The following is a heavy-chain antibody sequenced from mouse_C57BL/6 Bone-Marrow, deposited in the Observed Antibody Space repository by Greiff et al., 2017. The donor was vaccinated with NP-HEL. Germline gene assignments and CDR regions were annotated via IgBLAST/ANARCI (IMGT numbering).Heavy chain of an antibody. Sequence: QVQLQQPGAELVRPGTSVKLSCKASGYTFTSYWMHWVKQRPGQGLEWIGVIDPSDSYTNYNQKFKGKATLTVDTSSSTAYMQLSSLPSEDSAVYYCARGLTGTWNFAYWGQGTLVTVSA. J-gene: IGHJ3*01. V-gene: IGHV1-59*01. D-gene: IGHD4-1*01. CDR2: IDPSDSYT. CDR3: ARGLTGTWNFAY. CDR1: GYTFTSYW.